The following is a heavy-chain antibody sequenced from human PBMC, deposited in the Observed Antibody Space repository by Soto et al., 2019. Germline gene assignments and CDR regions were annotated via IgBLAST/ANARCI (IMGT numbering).Heavy chain of an antibody. CDR3: ARIYCSTTSCYIDY. CDR1: TFTFSNHL. Sequence: GGSLRLSCAASTFTFSNHLMSSVRQAPGKGLEWVANINQGGSAKYYLDSVNGRFTISRDNAKSPLDLQMNSLRAEDTAVYYCARIYCSTTSCYIDYWGQGTLVTVSS. J-gene: IGHJ4*02. V-gene: IGHV3-7*01. CDR2: INQGGSAK. D-gene: IGHD2-2*02.